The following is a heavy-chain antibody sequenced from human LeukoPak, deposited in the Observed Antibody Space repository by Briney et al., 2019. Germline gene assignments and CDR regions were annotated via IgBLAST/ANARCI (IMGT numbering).Heavy chain of an antibody. CDR1: GFTFKDYY. J-gene: IGHJ6*02. CDR2: IIGGSGNT. CDR3: ARIYNSRDSGLDV. Sequence: GGSLRLSCAASGFTFKDYYMSWIRQAPGKGLEWVSDIIGGSGNTDYADSVRGRFTISRENAKNSLYLQMNSLRAEDTAVYYCARIYNSRDSGLDVWGQGTAVTVS. V-gene: IGHV3-11*03. D-gene: IGHD2/OR15-2a*01.